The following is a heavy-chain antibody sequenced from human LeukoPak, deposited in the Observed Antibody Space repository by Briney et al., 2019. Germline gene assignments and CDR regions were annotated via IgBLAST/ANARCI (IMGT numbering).Heavy chain of an antibody. J-gene: IGHJ4*02. CDR1: GSSINNYY. Sequence: SDTLSFSCTAAGSSINNYYGWGSRQPPRGLVWMMVNISCRCDTGYNPSLKGRLTISAGTSKNHVSLVLTCVTASDTAVYYCTRAPDTVSAGVWGQGTQVTVSS. D-gene: IGHD2-8*01. CDR2: ISCRCDT. CDR3: TRAPDTVSAGV. V-gene: IGHV4-59*01.